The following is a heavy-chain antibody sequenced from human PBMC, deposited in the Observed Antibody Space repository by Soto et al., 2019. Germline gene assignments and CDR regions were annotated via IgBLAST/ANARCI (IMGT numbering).Heavy chain of an antibody. CDR2: INPGDSDT. D-gene: IGHD2-15*01. CDR3: ARQTDGGTFDY. CDR1: GYNFNYW. V-gene: IGHV5-51*01. J-gene: IGHJ4*02. Sequence: GESLKISFKGSGYNFNYWIGWVRQMPGKGLEWMGIINPGDSDTRYNPSFQGQVTFSVDKSISTAYLQWGSLKDSDTAIYYCARQTDGGTFDYWGQGTLLTLCS.